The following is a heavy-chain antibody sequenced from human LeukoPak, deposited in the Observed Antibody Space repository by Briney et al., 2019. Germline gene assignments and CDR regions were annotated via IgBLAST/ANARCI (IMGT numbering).Heavy chain of an antibody. CDR2: IYYIGTT. Sequence: SETLSLTCTVSGGSISFYYWSWVRQPPGKGREWIGYIYYIGTTNYNPSLTSRVTIPVDTSKNQFSLKLSSVTAADTAVYYCARHVHGGNNILDYWGQGTLVTVSS. CDR1: GGSISFYY. D-gene: IGHD4-23*01. CDR3: ARHVHGGNNILDY. J-gene: IGHJ4*02. V-gene: IGHV4-59*08.